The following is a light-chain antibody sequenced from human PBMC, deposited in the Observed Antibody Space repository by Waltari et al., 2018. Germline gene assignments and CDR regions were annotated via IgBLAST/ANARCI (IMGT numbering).Light chain of an antibody. CDR1: QRVSRW. J-gene: IGKJ1*01. Sequence: DIQMTQSPSTLPASIGDRVTITCRASQRVSRWLAWYQHKPGKAPKVLLYDASSLESGVPSRFSGSGSGTEFTLTISSLQPDDFATYYCQQYTTYSGTFGQGTKVEIK. CDR2: DAS. V-gene: IGKV1-5*01. CDR3: QQYTTYSGT.